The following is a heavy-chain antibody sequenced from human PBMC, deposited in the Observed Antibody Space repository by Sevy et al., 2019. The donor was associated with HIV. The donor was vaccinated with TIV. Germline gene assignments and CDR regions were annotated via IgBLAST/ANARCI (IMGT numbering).Heavy chain of an antibody. V-gene: IGHV4-59*01. CDR2: INYIAST. CDR3: ARLHSSTWKDGHYFDH. J-gene: IGHJ4*02. Sequence: SETLSLTCTVSGGSIGNYYWNWIRQPPGKGLEWVGHINYIASTNYNPSLKSRVTISLDTSKNQFSLRLSSVTATDTAVYYCARLHSSTWKDGHYFDHWGRGTLVTVSS. CDR1: GGSIGNYY. D-gene: IGHD6-13*01.